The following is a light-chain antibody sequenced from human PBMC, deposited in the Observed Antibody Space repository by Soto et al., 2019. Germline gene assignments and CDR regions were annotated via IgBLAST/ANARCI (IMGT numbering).Light chain of an antibody. CDR1: SSDVGGYNY. CDR3: SSYTTSNTRQIV. CDR2: DVS. J-gene: IGLJ1*01. V-gene: IGLV2-14*01. Sequence: LTQPASVSGSPGQSITISCTGTSSDVGGYNYVSWYQQHPGKAPKFMIYDVSNRPSGVSNRFSGSESGSTASLTISGLQAEDEADYYCSSYTTSNTRQIVFGTGTKVTVL.